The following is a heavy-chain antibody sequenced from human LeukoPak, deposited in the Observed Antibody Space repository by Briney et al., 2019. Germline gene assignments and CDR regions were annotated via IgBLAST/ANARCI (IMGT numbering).Heavy chain of an antibody. D-gene: IGHD3-3*01. CDR2: IYYSGST. V-gene: IGHV4-39*01. J-gene: IGHJ4*02. CDR3: AKLFDFSID. CDR1: GGSISSSSYY. Sequence: PSETLSLTCTVSGGSISSSSYYWGWIRQPPGKGLEWIGSIYYSGSTYYSLSLKSRVTISVDTPKNQFSLKLSSVTAADTAVYYCAKLFDFSIDWGQGTLVTVSS.